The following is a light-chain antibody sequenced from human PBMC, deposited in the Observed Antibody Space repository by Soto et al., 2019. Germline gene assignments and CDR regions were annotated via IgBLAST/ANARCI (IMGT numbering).Light chain of an antibody. Sequence: QSVLTQPPSASGTPGQTVTISSSGGTSNIGTNYVSWYQHLPGTAPKLLIYGNNQRPSGVPDRFSGSRSGTSASLAISGLRSDDEPDYYCAVWDDSLSGVVFGGGTKLTVL. J-gene: IGLJ3*02. V-gene: IGLV1-47*01. CDR3: AVWDDSLSGVV. CDR1: TSNIGTNY. CDR2: GNN.